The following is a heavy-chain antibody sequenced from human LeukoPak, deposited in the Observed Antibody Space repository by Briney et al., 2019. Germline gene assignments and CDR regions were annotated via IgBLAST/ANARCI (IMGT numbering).Heavy chain of an antibody. J-gene: IGHJ5*02. D-gene: IGHD2-2*01. CDR1: GYTFTSYG. CDR3: ARGVSPPDIVVVPAVWFDP. CDR2: ISAYNGNT. V-gene: IGHV1-18*01. Sequence: ASVKVSCKASGYTFTSYGISWVRQAPGQGLEWMGWISAYNGNTNYAQKLQGRVTMTTDTSTSTAYMELSRLRSDDTAVYYCARGVSPPDIVVVPAVWFDPWGQGTLVTVSS.